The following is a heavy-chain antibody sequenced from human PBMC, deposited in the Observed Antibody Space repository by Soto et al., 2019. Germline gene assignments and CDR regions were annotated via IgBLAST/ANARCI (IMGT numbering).Heavy chain of an antibody. J-gene: IGHJ3*02. D-gene: IGHD3-3*01. V-gene: IGHV3-23*01. CDR3: AKVKESYDFWSGYSDAFGI. CDR1: GFTFSSYA. Sequence: GGSLRLSCAASGFTFSSYAMSWVRQAPGKGLEWVSAISGSGGSTYYADSVKGRFTISRDNSKNTLYLQMNSLRAEDTAVYYCAKVKESYDFWSGYSDAFGIWGQGTMVTASS. CDR2: ISGSGGST.